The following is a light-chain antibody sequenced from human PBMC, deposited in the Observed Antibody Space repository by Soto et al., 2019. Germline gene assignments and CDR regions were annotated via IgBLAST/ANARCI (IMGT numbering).Light chain of an antibody. CDR2: AAS. Sequence: DVQMIQTPSSLSLSVGDRVTITCRATQDISSYVAWYQQKPGKVPRLLIYAASTLPSGVPSRFSGSGSGTDYTLTINSLQPEDFATYYCQNYDRAPFTFGPGTKVEIK. CDR3: QNYDRAPFT. J-gene: IGKJ3*01. CDR1: QDISSY. V-gene: IGKV1-27*01.